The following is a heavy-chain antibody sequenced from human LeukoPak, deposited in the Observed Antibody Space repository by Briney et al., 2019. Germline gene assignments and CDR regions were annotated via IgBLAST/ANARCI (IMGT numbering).Heavy chain of an antibody. V-gene: IGHV4-34*01. CDR2: INHSGST. CDR3: ARGATVTTMDYYYYYMDV. D-gene: IGHD4-17*01. Sequence: SETLSLTCAVYGGSFSGYYWSWIRQPPGKGLEGIGEINHSGSTNYNPSLKSRVTISVDTSKNQFSLRLSSVTAADTAVYYCARGATVTTMDYYYYYMDVWGKGTTVTVSS. CDR1: GGSFSGYY. J-gene: IGHJ6*03.